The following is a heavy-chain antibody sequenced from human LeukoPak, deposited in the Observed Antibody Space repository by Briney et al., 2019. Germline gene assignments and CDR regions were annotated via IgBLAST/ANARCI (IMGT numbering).Heavy chain of an antibody. CDR1: GYTFTSYG. J-gene: IGHJ4*02. D-gene: IGHD1-26*01. CDR2: ISAYNGNT. CDR3: AGIVGARTGFDY. V-gene: IGHV1-18*01. Sequence: ASVTVSCTASGYTFTSYGISWVRQAPGQGLERMGWISAYNGNTNYAQKLQGRVTMTEDTSTDTAYMELSSLRSEDTAVYYCAGIVGARTGFDYWGQGTLVTVSS.